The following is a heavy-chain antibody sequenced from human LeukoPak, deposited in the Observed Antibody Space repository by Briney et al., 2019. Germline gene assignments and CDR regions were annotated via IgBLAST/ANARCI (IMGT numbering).Heavy chain of an antibody. D-gene: IGHD3-10*01. J-gene: IGHJ6*03. Sequence: GASVKVSCKASGYTFNTFDINWVRQATGQGPEWMGWVNPYNDKTVYAPKFQGRVSISSNNSINTAYMEFSGLKSDDTAVYYCARGRRLRGVTSRPTYYYYYMDVWGGGTTVTVSS. CDR3: ARGRRLRGVTSRPTYYYYYMDV. CDR1: GYTFNTFD. CDR2: VNPYNDKT. V-gene: IGHV1-8*03.